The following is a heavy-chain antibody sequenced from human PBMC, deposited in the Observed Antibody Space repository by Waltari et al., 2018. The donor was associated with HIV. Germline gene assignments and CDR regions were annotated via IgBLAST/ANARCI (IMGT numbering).Heavy chain of an antibody. Sequence: QVQLVVSGGGLVQPGGSLRLSCAASGFIFRDFAIHWVRQAPGKGLEWVAVISRDGSSKYYADSVQGRFTISRDNSKNSLHLHMNSLRPKDTAVYYCAREGIVAAPFDFWGLGTLVTVSS. CDR1: GFIFRDFA. CDR2: ISRDGSSK. D-gene: IGHD2-15*01. V-gene: IGHV3-30*01. J-gene: IGHJ4*02. CDR3: AREGIVAAPFDF.